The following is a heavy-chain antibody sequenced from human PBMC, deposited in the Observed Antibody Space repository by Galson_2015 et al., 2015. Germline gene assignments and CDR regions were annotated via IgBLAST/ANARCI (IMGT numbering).Heavy chain of an antibody. J-gene: IGHJ4*02. CDR1: GFTFSSSS. CDR2: ISSGSTTI. V-gene: IGHV3-48*02. CDR3: ARDRPHLN. Sequence: SLRLSCAASGFTFSSSSMNWVRQAPGKGLEWVSYISSGSTTIYYADSVKGRFTISRDIAKNSLYLQMNSLRDEDTAVHYCARDRPHLNWGQGTLVTVSS.